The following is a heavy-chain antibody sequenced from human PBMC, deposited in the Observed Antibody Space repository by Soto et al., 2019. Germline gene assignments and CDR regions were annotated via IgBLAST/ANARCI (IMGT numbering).Heavy chain of an antibody. Sequence: QVQLVQSGAEVKKPGSSVKVSCKASGGTFSSYAISWVRQAPGHGLVWMGGIIPIFGTANYAQKFQGRVTITADESTSTAYMGLSSLRSEDTAVYYWARSPGYRYCLIYYYGMDVWGQGTTVTVSS. CDR2: IIPIFGTA. CDR3: ARSPGYRYCLIYYYGMDV. CDR1: GGTFSSYA. V-gene: IGHV1-69*01. D-gene: IGHD5-18*01. J-gene: IGHJ6*02.